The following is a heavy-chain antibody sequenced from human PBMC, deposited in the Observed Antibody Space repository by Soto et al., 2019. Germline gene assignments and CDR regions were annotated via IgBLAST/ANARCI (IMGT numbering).Heavy chain of an antibody. CDR2: INPNSGGT. J-gene: IGHJ6*02. CDR1: GYTFTGYY. D-gene: IGHD4-4*01. Sequence: GASVKVSCKASGYTFTGYYMHWVRQAPGQGLEWMGWINPNSGGTNYAQKFQGGVTMTRDTSISTAYMELSRLRSDDTAVYYCAREQSDYRYYYYGMDVWGQGTTVTVSS. V-gene: IGHV1-2*02. CDR3: AREQSDYRYYYYGMDV.